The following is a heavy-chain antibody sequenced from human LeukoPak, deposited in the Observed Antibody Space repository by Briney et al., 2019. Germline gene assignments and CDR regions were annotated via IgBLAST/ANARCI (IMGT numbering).Heavy chain of an antibody. CDR2: IYTTGST. D-gene: IGHD5-24*01. V-gene: IGHV4-4*09. J-gene: IGHJ3*02. CDR1: GSSIGTYS. CDR3: ARHRAEMATITDDAFDI. Sequence: SETLSLTCTVSGSSIGTYSWSCIRQPPGKGLETVGYIYTTGSTHYNPSLTSRVTMSLDTPKNQLSLRLSSVTAADTAVFYCARHRAEMATITDDAFDIWAQGTMVTVSS.